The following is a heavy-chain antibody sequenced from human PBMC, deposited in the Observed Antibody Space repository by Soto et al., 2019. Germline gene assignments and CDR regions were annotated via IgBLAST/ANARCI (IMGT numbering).Heavy chain of an antibody. D-gene: IGHD6-19*01. V-gene: IGHV1-8*01. CDR2: MNPNSGNT. J-gene: IGHJ4*02. Sequence: ASVKVSCKASGYTFTSYDIKWVRQATGQGLEWMGWMNPNSGNTGYAQKFQGRVTMTRNTSISTAYVELSSLRSEDTAVYYCARERTVAGNDYWGQGTLVTVSS. CDR1: GYTFTSYD. CDR3: ARERTVAGNDY.